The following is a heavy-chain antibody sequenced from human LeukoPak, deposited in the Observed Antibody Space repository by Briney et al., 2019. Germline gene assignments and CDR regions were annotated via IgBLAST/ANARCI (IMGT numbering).Heavy chain of an antibody. CDR3: ARPSAADSINWFDP. CDR2: IYHSGST. CDR1: GYSISSGYY. D-gene: IGHD6-13*01. V-gene: IGHV4-38-2*01. J-gene: IGHJ5*02. Sequence: PSETLSLTCAVSGYSISSGYYWGWIRQPPGKGLEWIGSIYHSGSTYYNPSLKSRVTISVDKSKNQFSLRLSSVTAADTAVYFCARPSAADSINWFDPWGQGTLVTVSS.